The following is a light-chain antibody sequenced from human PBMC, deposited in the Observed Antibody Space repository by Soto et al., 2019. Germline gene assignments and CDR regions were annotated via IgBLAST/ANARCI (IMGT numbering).Light chain of an antibody. V-gene: IGKV3-11*01. CDR2: DAS. Sequence: EIVLTQSPATLSLSPGERATLSCRASQSVSSYLAWYQQKPGQAPRLLIYDASNRATGIPARFSGSASWTDFPPSISSLEPEDFATYYCQHLNRYPLITFVQGTRLDIK. CDR1: QSVSSY. J-gene: IGKJ5*01. CDR3: QHLNRYPLIT.